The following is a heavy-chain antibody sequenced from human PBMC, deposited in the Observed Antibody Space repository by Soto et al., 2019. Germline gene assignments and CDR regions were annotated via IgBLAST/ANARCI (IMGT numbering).Heavy chain of an antibody. V-gene: IGHV4-61*01. CDR2: VYYSGTT. Sequence: SETLSLTCSVSGGSVSDKTYYWSWIRQPPGKRLEWIGYVYYSGTTNHNPSLKSRVTISVDLSKNRFSLRLSSVTTADTALYYCARTTAVPNTLRSRYFFDYWGQGTLVTVSS. CDR3: ARTTAVPNTLRSRYFFDY. D-gene: IGHD4-17*01. J-gene: IGHJ4*02. CDR1: GGSVSDKTYY.